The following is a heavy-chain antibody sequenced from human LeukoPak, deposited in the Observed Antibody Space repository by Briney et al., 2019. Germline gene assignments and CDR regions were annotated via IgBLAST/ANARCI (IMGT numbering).Heavy chain of an antibody. J-gene: IGHJ4*02. CDR1: GFTVSSYA. CDR3: ARRRYDWGGDFAN. V-gene: IGHV3-23*01. Sequence: GVSLRLSCAASGFTVSSYAMGWVRQAPGKGLEWVSAIGGGGTLYYADSVKGRFSISRDISKNKLLLQMNSLRAEDTAVYYCARRRYDWGGDFANWGQGTLVTVSS. D-gene: IGHD3-16*01. CDR2: IGGGGTL.